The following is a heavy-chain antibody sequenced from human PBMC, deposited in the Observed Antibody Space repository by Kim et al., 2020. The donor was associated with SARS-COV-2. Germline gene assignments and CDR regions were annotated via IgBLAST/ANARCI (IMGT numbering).Heavy chain of an antibody. Sequence: YNGSTHYNPSLQSRVPISVDTSKNQFSLKLSSVTAADTAVYYCARHGGDYCGQGTLLTVSS. J-gene: IGHJ4*02. CDR2: YNGST. CDR3: ARHGGDY. V-gene: IGHV4-39*01. D-gene: IGHD3-3*01.